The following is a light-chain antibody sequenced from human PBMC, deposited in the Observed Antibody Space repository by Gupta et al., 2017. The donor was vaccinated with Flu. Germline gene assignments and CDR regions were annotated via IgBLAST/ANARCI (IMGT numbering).Light chain of an antibody. Sequence: LPPKLLSHRSNNRPSELSERFSASRSGLTASLTISRLRAEDEADYYCAAWYPSLGEWVFGGGTKVTVL. V-gene: IGLV10-54*01. CDR2: RSN. J-gene: IGLJ3*02. CDR3: AAWYPSLGEWV.